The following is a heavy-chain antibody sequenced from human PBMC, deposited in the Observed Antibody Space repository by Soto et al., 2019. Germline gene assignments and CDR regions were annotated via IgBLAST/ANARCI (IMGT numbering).Heavy chain of an antibody. CDR1: GGTFSSYA. J-gene: IGHJ6*02. V-gene: IGHV1-69*13. Sequence: SVKVSCKASGGTFSSYAISWVRQAPGQGLEWMGGIIPIFGTANYAQKFQGRVTITADESTSTAYMELSSLRSEDTAVYYCARDSPIVGARFYGMDVWGQGTTVTVSS. CDR3: ARDSPIVGARFYGMDV. CDR2: IIPIFGTA. D-gene: IGHD1-26*01.